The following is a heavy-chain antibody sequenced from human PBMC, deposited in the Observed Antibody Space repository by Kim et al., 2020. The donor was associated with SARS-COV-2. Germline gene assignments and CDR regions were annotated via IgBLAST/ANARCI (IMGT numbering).Heavy chain of an antibody. Sequence: ASVKVSCKASGYTFTGYYMHWVRQAPGQGLEWMGRINPNSGGTNYAQKFQGRVTMTRDTSISTAYMELSRLRSDDTAVYYCARVPYSSSWQNNNWFDPWGQGTLVTVSS. CDR1: GYTFTGYY. CDR2: INPNSGGT. CDR3: ARVPYSSSWQNNNWFDP. J-gene: IGHJ5*02. D-gene: IGHD6-13*01. V-gene: IGHV1-2*06.